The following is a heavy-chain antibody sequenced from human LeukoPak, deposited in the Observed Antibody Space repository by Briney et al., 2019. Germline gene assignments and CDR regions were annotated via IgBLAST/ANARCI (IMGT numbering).Heavy chain of an antibody. V-gene: IGHV1-24*01. Sequence: AASVKVSCKLCGYTLTELSMHWVRQAPGKGLEWMGGFDPEDGETIYAQKFQGRVTMTEDTSTDTAYMELSSLRSEDTAVYYCATRTYYDSSGPPDYWGQGTLVTAS. CDR2: FDPEDGET. J-gene: IGHJ4*02. CDR3: ATRTYYDSSGPPDY. CDR1: GYTLTELS. D-gene: IGHD3-22*01.